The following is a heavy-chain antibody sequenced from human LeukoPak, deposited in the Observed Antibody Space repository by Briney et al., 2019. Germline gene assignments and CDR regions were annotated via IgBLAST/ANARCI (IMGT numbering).Heavy chain of an antibody. J-gene: IGHJ6*02. V-gene: IGHV4-39*01. D-gene: IGHD6-13*01. CDR2: IYYSVST. Sequence: SETLSLTCTVSGGSISSSSYYWGWVRQPPGKGLEWIGSIYYSVSTYYNPSLKSRVTISVYTSKNQFSLKLSSVTAADTAVYYCAAPGIAAAESKNTLGHFYYYYGMDVWGQGTTVTVSS. CDR1: GGSISSSSYY. CDR3: AAPGIAAAESKNTLGHFYYYYGMDV.